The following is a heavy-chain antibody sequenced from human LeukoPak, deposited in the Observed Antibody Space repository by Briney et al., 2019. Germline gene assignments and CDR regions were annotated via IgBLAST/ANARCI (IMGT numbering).Heavy chain of an antibody. J-gene: IGHJ5*02. D-gene: IGHD3-3*01. Sequence: GASVKVSCKASGYTFTGYYMHWVRQAPGQGLEWMGWINPNSGGTNYAQKFQGRVTMTRDTSISTAYMELSRLRSDDTAVYYCARGTHSTIFGPAAGVNWFDPWGQGTLVTVSS. CDR1: GYTFTGYY. CDR2: INPNSGGT. CDR3: ARGTHSTIFGPAAGVNWFDP. V-gene: IGHV1-2*02.